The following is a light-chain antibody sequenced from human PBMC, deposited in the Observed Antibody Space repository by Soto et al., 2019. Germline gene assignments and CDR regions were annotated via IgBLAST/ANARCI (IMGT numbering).Light chain of an antibody. CDR3: LQHNSYPLT. J-gene: IGKJ4*01. V-gene: IGKV4-1*01. Sequence: DIVMTQSPDSLAVSLGERVTINCKSSQSVLYSSNNKNYLAWYQHKPGKAPKLLIHAASSLRSGVPSRFSGSGSGTDFTLTISSLQPEDSATYYCLQHNSYPLTFGGGTKVDIK. CDR1: QSVLYSSNNKNY. CDR2: AAS.